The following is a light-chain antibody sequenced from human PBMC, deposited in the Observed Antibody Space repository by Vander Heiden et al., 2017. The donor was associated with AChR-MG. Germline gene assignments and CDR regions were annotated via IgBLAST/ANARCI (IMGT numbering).Light chain of an antibody. J-gene: IGLJ2*01. CDR3: QSYDSSLSGSQV. V-gene: IGLV1-40*01. CDR1: SSNIGAGYD. CDR2: GNS. Sequence: QSGLTQPPSTSGGPRQRGTTSCTGSSSNIGAGYDVHWYQQLPGTAPKLLIYGNSNRPSGVPDRFSGSKSGTSASLAITGLQAEDEADYYCQSYDSSLSGSQVFGGGTKLTVL.